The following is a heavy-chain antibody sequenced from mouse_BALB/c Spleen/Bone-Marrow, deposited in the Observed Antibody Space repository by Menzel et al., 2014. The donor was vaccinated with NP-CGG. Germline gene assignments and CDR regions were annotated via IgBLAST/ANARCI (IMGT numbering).Heavy chain of an antibody. CDR3: TGSYDSRYEYYFDY. CDR2: IYPFGSYT. CDR1: GYTFTSYW. D-gene: IGHD1-1*01. J-gene: IGHJ2*01. V-gene: IGHV1-69*02. Sequence: VQLQQSGAELVRPGASVKLSCKASGYTFTSYWINWVKQRPGQGLEWIGNIYPFGSYTNYNQKFKDKATFTVDKSSSAAYLALSVPTAVNSVAYDGTGSYDSRYEYYFDYWGQGTTLTVSS.